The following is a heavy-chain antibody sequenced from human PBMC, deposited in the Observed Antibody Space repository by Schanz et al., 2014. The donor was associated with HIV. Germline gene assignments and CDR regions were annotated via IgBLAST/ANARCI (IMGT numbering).Heavy chain of an antibody. CDR3: ARITGEHYYAMDV. Sequence: QVQLVQSGAEVKKPGASVKVYCKASGHTSTNYGITWVRQAPGQGLEWMAWISANNGNTYYAQKVQGRVSMATDTSTNTAYMELRSLRSDDTAVYYCARITGEHYYAMDVWGQGTTVTVTS. J-gene: IGHJ6*02. CDR2: ISANNGNT. CDR1: GHTSTNYG. V-gene: IGHV1-18*01. D-gene: IGHD3-16*01.